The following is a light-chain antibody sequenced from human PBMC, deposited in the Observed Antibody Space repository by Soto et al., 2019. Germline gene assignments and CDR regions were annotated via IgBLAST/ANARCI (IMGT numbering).Light chain of an antibody. CDR1: SSDVGGSNY. V-gene: IGLV2-8*01. Sequence: QSALTQPPSASGSPGQSVTISCTGTSSDVGGSNYVSWYQQHPGKAPKVMIYEVNKRPSGVPDRFSGSKSGNTASLTVSGLQAEDEADYYCISYAGSNNYVFGTGTKVTVL. CDR2: EVN. J-gene: IGLJ1*01. CDR3: ISYAGSNNYV.